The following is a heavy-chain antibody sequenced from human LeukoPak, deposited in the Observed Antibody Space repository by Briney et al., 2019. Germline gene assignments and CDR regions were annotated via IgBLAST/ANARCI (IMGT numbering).Heavy chain of an antibody. J-gene: IGHJ3*02. Sequence: PSETLSLTCAVYSGSFSGYYWSWIRQPPRKGLEWIGEINQSGSTNYNPSLKSRVTISVDTSKNHFSLKLSSVTAADTAVYYCARVYSSSWYYPFDIWGQGTMVTVSS. CDR3: ARVYSSSWYYPFDI. CDR2: INQSGST. D-gene: IGHD6-13*01. V-gene: IGHV4-34*01. CDR1: SGSFSGYY.